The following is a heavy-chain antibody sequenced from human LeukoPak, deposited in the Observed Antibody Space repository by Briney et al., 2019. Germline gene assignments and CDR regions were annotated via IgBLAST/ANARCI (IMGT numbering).Heavy chain of an antibody. CDR3: AELGITMIGGV. D-gene: IGHD3-10*02. CDR2: ISGSGGST. CDR1: GFTFSSYG. V-gene: IGHV3-23*01. J-gene: IGHJ6*04. Sequence: PGGTLRLSCAASGFTFSSYGMSWVRQAPGKGLEWVSAISGSGGSTYYADSVKGRFTISRDNAKNSLYLQMNSLRAEDTAVYYCAELGITMIGGVWGKGTTVTVSS.